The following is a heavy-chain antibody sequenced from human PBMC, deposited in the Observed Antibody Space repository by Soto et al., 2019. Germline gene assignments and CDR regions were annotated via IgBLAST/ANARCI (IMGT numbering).Heavy chain of an antibody. Sequence: QVQLVESGGGVVQPGRSLRFSCAASGFTFRKSGMHWLRQAPGKGLEWVAAISKDGSDEYYADSVKGRLNIFRDNSKKTSSLQMNSLRFKDSAVYFCGRDGRKWGDSPTEKWGQGTLVTVYS. V-gene: IGHV3-30*03. D-gene: IGHD2-21*02. J-gene: IGHJ4*02. CDR2: ISKDGSDE. CDR3: GRDGRKWGDSPTEK. CDR1: GFTFRKSG.